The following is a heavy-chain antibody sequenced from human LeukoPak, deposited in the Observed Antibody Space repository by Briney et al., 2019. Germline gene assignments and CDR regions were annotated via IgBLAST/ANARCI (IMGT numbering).Heavy chain of an antibody. D-gene: IGHD4-4*01. CDR3: ARGPDYSNYVLSIVDP. CDR1: GYTFTSYY. Sequence: ASVKVSCKASGYTFTSYYMHWVRQAPGQGLEWMGIINPSGGSTSYAQKFQGRVTMTRGTSTSTVYMELSSLRSEDTAVYYCARGPDYSNYVLSIVDPWGQGTLVTVSS. V-gene: IGHV1-46*01. J-gene: IGHJ5*02. CDR2: INPSGGST.